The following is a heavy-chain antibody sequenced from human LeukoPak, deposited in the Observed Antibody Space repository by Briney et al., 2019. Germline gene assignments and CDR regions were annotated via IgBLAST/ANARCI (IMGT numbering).Heavy chain of an antibody. J-gene: IGHJ3*02. V-gene: IGHV3-48*03. CDR2: ISSSGSTI. D-gene: IGHD2-15*01. Sequence: GGSLRLSCAASGFTFSSCEMNWVRQAPGKGLEWVSYISSSGSTIYYADSVKGRFTISRDNAKNSLYLQMNSLRAEDTAVYYCARDCSGGSCYNDAFDIWGQGTMVTVSS. CDR1: GFTFSSCE. CDR3: ARDCSGGSCYNDAFDI.